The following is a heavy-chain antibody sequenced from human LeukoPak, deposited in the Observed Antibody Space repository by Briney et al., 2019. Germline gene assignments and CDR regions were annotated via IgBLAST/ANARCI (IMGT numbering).Heavy chain of an antibody. Sequence: SETLSLTCTVSGGSISSYYWSWIRQPPGKGLEWIGYTYYSGSTNYNPSLKSRVTISVDTSKNQFSLKLSSVTAADTAVYYCARHRGGLTVTTPSFFDYWGQGTLVTVSS. D-gene: IGHD4-11*01. J-gene: IGHJ4*02. CDR1: GGSISSYY. V-gene: IGHV4-59*08. CDR3: ARHRGGLTVTTPSFFDY. CDR2: TYYSGST.